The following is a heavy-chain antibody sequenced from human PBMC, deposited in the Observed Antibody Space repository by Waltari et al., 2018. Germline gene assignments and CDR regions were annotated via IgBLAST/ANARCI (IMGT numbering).Heavy chain of an antibody. CDR1: GFTFSSYA. Sequence: VQLLESGGGLVQPGGSLRLSCAASGFTFSSYAMSWVRQAPGKGLEWIGEINHRGNTSYNPSLKSRVTISVDTSKNQFSLNLNSVTAADTAVYYCAREEYFYDSSGYSRKYYFDYWGQGTLVTVSS. J-gene: IGHJ4*02. V-gene: IGHV4-34*01. CDR2: INHRGNT. CDR3: AREEYFYDSSGYSRKYYFDY. D-gene: IGHD3-22*01.